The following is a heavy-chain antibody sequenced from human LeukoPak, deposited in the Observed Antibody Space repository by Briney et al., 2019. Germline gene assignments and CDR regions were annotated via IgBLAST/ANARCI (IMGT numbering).Heavy chain of an antibody. D-gene: IGHD3-22*01. Sequence: PSETLSLTCTVSGGSISSDYWSWIRQPPGKGLEWIGYIYYSGSTNYNPSLKSRVTISVDTSKNQFSLKLSSVTAADTAVYYCARGRGCYYDTPFGYWGQGTLVTVSS. V-gene: IGHV4-59*01. CDR2: IYYSGST. CDR3: ARGRGCYYDTPFGY. CDR1: GGSISSDY. J-gene: IGHJ4*02.